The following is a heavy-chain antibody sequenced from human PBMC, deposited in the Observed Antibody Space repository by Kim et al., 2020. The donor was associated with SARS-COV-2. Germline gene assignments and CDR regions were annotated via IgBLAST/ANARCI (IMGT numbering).Heavy chain of an antibody. J-gene: IGHJ4*02. V-gene: IGHV1-18*04. CDR2: ISAYNGNT. CDR1: SYTFTSYG. D-gene: IGHD2-15*01. CDR3: ARWGKYCSGGSCYPFDY. Sequence: ASVKVSCKASSYTFTSYGISWVRQAPGQGLEWMGWISAYNGNTNYAQKLQGRVTMTTDTSTSTAYMELRSLRSDDTAVYYCARWGKYCSGGSCYPFDYWGQGTLVTVSS.